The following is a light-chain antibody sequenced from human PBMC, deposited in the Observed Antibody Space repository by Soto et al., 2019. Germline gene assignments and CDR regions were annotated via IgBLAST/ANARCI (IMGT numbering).Light chain of an antibody. V-gene: IGLV2-14*01. CDR2: MVT. J-gene: IGLJ2*01. Sequence: QAVVTQPASMSGSPGQSITISCTGTSSDIGSYNYVSWYQQHPGKAPKLIIYMVTYRPSGVSNRFSGSKSGNTASLTISGLQAEDEADYYCSSYTTRSTVLFGGGTQLTVL. CDR1: SSDIGSYNY. CDR3: SSYTTRSTVL.